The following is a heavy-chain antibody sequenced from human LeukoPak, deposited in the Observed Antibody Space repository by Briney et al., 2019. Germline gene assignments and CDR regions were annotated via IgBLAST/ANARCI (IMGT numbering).Heavy chain of an antibody. CDR1: GFTFSGSA. CDR3: TRGSQSDDYYGMDV. V-gene: IGHV3-73*01. Sequence: GGSLRLSCAASGFTFSGSAMHWVRQASGKGLEWVGRIRSKTKTYATAYAASVKGRFTISRDDSKNTAYLQMNSLKTEDTAVCYCTRGSQSDDYYGMDVWGQGTTVTVSS. CDR2: IRSKTKTYAT. J-gene: IGHJ6*02.